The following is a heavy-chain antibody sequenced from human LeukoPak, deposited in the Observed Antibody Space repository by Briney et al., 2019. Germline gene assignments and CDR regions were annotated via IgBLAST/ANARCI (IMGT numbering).Heavy chain of an antibody. CDR2: INPNSGGT. D-gene: IGHD3-22*01. J-gene: IGHJ3*02. V-gene: IGHV1-2*02. CDR1: GYTFTGYY. CDR3: ARDYYDSSYYYRGEAFDI. Sequence: ASVKVSCKASGYTFTGYYMHWVRQAPGQGLEWMGWINPNSGGTNYAQKFQGRVTMTRDTSISTAYMELSRLRSDDTAVYYCARDYYDSSYYYRGEAFDIWGQGTMVTVSS.